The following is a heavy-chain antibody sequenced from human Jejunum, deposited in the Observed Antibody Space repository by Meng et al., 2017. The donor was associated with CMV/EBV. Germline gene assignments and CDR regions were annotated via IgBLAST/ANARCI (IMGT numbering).Heavy chain of an antibody. CDR1: GFTFSTYT. CDR3: AKDENSNYVRWFDP. CDR2: ISGSGGST. V-gene: IGHV3-23*01. D-gene: IGHD1-7*01. J-gene: IGHJ5*02. Sequence: GFTFSTYTMNWVRQAPGKGLEWVSAISGSGGSTYYADSVKGRFTISRDNSKSTLYLQLNSLSAGDTAVYYCAKDENSNYVRWFDPWGQGTLGTVSS.